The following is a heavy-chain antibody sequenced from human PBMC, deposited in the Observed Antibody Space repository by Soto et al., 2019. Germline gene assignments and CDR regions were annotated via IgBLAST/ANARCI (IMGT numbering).Heavy chain of an antibody. V-gene: IGHV3-33*01. J-gene: IGHJ4*02. CDR2: IWFDTSKE. CDR3: VRGNTGSYRLDH. Sequence: QVQLVESGGGVVQPGRSLRLACVASGFTFSDYAMHWVRQAPGKGLEWVAVIWFDTSKEYYADSVKGRLTISRDNSKNTLYLQMNNLRIEDTAVYYCVRGNTGSYRLDHWGQGTLATVSS. D-gene: IGHD3-16*02. CDR1: GFTFSDYA.